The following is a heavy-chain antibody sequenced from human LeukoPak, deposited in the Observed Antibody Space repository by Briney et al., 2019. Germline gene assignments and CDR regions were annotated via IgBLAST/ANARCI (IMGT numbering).Heavy chain of an antibody. CDR2: INPNSGGT. CDR3: ARDSLGYCSSISCMLLDF. D-gene: IGHD2-2*01. V-gene: IGHV1-2*02. Sequence: ASVKVSCKASGYTFTGYYMHWVRQAPGQGLEWMGWINPNSGGTNYAQKFQGRVTMTRDTSISTAYLELSRLRSDDTAVYYCARDSLGYCSSISCMLLDFWGQGTLVTVSS. CDR1: GYTFTGYY. J-gene: IGHJ4*02.